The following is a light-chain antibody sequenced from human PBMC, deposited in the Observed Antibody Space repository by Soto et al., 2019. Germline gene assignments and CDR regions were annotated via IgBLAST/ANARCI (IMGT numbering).Light chain of an antibody. J-gene: IGLJ2*01. V-gene: IGLV3-9*01. Sequence: SYELTQPLSVSVALGQTARITCGGNNMGSKNVHGYQQKPGQAPVLVIYRDSNRPSGIPERFSGSNSGNTATLTISRAQAGDEADYYCQVWDSSTFNVVFGGGTKLTVL. CDR2: RDS. CDR1: NMGSKN. CDR3: QVWDSSTFNVV.